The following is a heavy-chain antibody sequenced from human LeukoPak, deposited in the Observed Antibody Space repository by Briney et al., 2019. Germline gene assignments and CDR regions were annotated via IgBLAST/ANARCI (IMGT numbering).Heavy chain of an antibody. V-gene: IGHV3-53*01. Sequence: PGGSLRLSCAASGFTVSSNQMSWVRQAPGKGLEWVSIIYSGGSTYYADSVKGRFTISRDNSKNTLYLQMNSLRAEDTAVYYCARDQFGDYFRGADYWDQGTLVTVSS. CDR1: GFTVSSNQ. CDR2: IYSGGST. CDR3: ARDQFGDYFRGADY. D-gene: IGHD3-22*01. J-gene: IGHJ4*02.